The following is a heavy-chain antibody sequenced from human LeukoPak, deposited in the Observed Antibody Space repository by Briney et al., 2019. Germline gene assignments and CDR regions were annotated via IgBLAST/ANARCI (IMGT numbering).Heavy chain of an antibody. Sequence: SETLSLTCTVSGGSISSYYWSWIRQPPGKGLEWIGYIYYSGSTNYNPSLKSRVTISVDTSKNPFSLKLSSVTAADTAVYYCARVRLAVADYWGQGTLVTVSS. J-gene: IGHJ4*02. CDR2: IYYSGST. CDR1: GGSISSYY. CDR3: ARVRLAVADY. D-gene: IGHD6-19*01. V-gene: IGHV4-59*01.